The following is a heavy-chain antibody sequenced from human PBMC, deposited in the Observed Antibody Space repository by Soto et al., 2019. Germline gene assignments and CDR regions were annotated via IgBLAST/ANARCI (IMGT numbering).Heavy chain of an antibody. CDR1: GFTFNDYG. CDR2: ISYDGRYQ. D-gene: IGHD3-22*01. CDR3: AGGGRGDSSGFGWGALDY. V-gene: IGHV3-30*03. Sequence: QVQLVESGGGVVQPGRSLRLSCAASGFTFNDYGMHWVRQAPGNGLQWVAVISYDGRYQFYADSLRGRFTISRDNAKNTLHLQVSRLGDEYPAVYDCAGGGRGDSSGFGWGALDYWGQGTLITVSS. J-gene: IGHJ4*02.